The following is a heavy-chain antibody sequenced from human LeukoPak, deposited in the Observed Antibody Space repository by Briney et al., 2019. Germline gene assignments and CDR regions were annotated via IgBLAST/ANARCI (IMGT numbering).Heavy chain of an antibody. J-gene: IGHJ4*02. CDR2: ISGSGGST. CDR1: GFSFSYYW. Sequence: PGGSLRLSCAASGFSFSYYWMSWVRQAPGKGLEWVSAISGSGGSTYYADSVKGRFTISRDNSKNTLYLQMNSLRAEDTAVYYCAKVRPYDSSGYYPNYFDYWGQGTLVTVSS. CDR3: AKVRPYDSSGYYPNYFDY. D-gene: IGHD3-22*01. V-gene: IGHV3-23*01.